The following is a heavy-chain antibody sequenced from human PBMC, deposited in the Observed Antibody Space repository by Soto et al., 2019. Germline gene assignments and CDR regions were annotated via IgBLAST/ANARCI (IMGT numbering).Heavy chain of an antibody. J-gene: IGHJ4*02. D-gene: IGHD1-26*01. Sequence: ASVKVSCKASGYTFTSYAMHWVRQAPGQRLEWMGWINAGNGNTKYSQKFQGRVTITRDTSASTAYMELSSLRSEDTAVYYCATGIVGATTWAPFDYWGQGNLVTVSS. CDR1: GYTFTSYA. V-gene: IGHV1-3*01. CDR2: INAGNGNT. CDR3: ATGIVGATTWAPFDY.